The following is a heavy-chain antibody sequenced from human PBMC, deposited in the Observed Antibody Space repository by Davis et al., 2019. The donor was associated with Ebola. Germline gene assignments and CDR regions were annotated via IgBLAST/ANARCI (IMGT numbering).Heavy chain of an antibody. V-gene: IGHV3-30*19. Sequence: PGGSLRLSCAASGFTFSSYGMHWVRQAPGKGLEWVAVIWYDGSNKYYADSVKGRFTISRDNSKNTLYLQMNSLSPEDTAVYYCARSRFWSGYYFDYWGQGTLVTVSS. J-gene: IGHJ4*01. D-gene: IGHD3-3*01. CDR1: GFTFSSYG. CDR3: ARSRFWSGYYFDY. CDR2: IWYDGSNK.